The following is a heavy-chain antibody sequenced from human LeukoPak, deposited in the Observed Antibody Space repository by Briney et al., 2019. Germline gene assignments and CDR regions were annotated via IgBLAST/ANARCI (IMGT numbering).Heavy chain of an antibody. CDR1: GGSVSIGSYY. CDR2: IYYSGST. V-gene: IGHV4-61*01. D-gene: IGHD3-10*01. J-gene: IGHJ4*02. CDR3: ARASRGPELWFGELPTVFDY. Sequence: SETLSLTCTVSGGSVSIGSYYWSWIRQPPREGLEWIGYIYYSGSTNYNPSLKSRVTISVDTSKNQFSLKLSSVTAADTAVYYCARASRGPELWFGELPTVFDYWGQGTLVTVSS.